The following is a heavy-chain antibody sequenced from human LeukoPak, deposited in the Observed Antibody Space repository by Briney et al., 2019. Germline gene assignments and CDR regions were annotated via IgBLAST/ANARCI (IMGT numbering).Heavy chain of an antibody. CDR3: ARRGKYDSSGYDY. D-gene: IGHD3-22*01. V-gene: IGHV4-31*03. Sequence: SETLSLTCTVSGGSISSGGYYWSWIRQHPGTGLESIGYIYYSGSTYYNPSLKSRVTISVDTSKNQFSLKLSSVTAADTAVYYCARRGKYDSSGYDYWGQGTLVTVSS. CDR1: GGSISSGGYY. J-gene: IGHJ4*02. CDR2: IYYSGST.